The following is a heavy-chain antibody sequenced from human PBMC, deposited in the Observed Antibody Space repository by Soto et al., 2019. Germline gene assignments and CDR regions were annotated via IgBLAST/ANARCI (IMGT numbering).Heavy chain of an antibody. D-gene: IGHD3-10*01. V-gene: IGHV3-NL1*01. CDR2: SSTAGKTS. Sequence: QEQLVESGGGVVQPGRSLRLSCAASGFIFAKYGMHWVRQAPGKGLEWVSSISSTAGKTSSYADSVKGRFAISRDFSDNTVYLQMDNLRVDDTAVYFCAKGVLSFHYGMEVWGQGTTVTVSS. J-gene: IGHJ6*02. CDR3: AKGVLSFHYGMEV. CDR1: GFIFAKYG.